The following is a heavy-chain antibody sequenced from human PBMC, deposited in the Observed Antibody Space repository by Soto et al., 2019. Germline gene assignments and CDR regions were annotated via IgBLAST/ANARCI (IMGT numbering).Heavy chain of an antibody. Sequence: EVQLLESGGGLVQPGGSLRLSCAASGFTFSSYAMSWVRQAPGKGLVWVSAIRYSGDTTYYTDSVKGRFTISRDNSQNSLYLQMNSLRAEDTAVYYCAKPSGTPSTVPTYWYFGLWGRGTLVAVSS. V-gene: IGHV3-23*01. J-gene: IGHJ2*01. CDR1: GFTFSSYA. CDR3: AKPSGTPSTVPTYWYFGL. D-gene: IGHD1-26*01. CDR2: IRYSGDTT.